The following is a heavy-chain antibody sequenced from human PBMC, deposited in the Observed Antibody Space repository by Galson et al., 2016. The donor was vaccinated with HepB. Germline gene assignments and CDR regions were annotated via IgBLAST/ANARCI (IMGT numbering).Heavy chain of an antibody. CDR1: GDSVSSNSAA. V-gene: IGHV6-1*01. CDR3: ARGAGGEGANYYYYGMDV. Sequence: CAISGDSVSSNSAAWNWIRQSPSRGLEWLGRTYYRSKWYNDYAVSVKSRITINPDTSKNHFSLQLNSVTPEDTAVYFCARGAGGEGANYYYYGMDVWGQGTTVTVS. D-gene: IGHD2-21*01. J-gene: IGHJ6*02. CDR2: TYYRSKWYN.